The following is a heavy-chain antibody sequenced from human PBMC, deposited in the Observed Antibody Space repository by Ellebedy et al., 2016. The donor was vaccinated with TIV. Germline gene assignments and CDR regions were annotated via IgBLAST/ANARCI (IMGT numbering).Heavy chain of an antibody. CDR1: GFTFSSYA. J-gene: IGHJ4*02. CDR2: INWNGGST. Sequence: GESLKISCAASGFTFSSYAMSWVRQAPGKGLEWVSGINWNGGSTGYADSVKGRFTISRDNAKNSLYLQMNSLSAEDTALYYCARADYGDYVRSLDYWGQGTLVTVSS. D-gene: IGHD4-17*01. CDR3: ARADYGDYVRSLDY. V-gene: IGHV3-20*04.